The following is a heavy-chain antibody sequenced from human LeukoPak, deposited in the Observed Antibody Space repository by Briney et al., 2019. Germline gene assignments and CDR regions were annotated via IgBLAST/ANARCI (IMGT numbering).Heavy chain of an antibody. CDR3: ARVPDSTGWYFYFDY. CDR1: GGSISSGSYY. CDR2: IYTSGST. V-gene: IGHV4-61*02. J-gene: IGHJ4*02. D-gene: IGHD6-19*01. Sequence: SETLSLTCTVSGGSISSGSYYWSWIRQPAGKGLEWIGRIYTSGSTDYNPSLKSRVTISLDKSKNQFSLKLTSVTVADTAVYFCARVPDSTGWYFYFDYWGQGALVTVSS.